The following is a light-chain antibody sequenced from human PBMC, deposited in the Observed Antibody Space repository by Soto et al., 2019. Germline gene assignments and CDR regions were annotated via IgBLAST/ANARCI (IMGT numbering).Light chain of an antibody. CDR3: AAWDDSLNVVV. Sequence: QSVLTQSPSASGTPGQRVTISCSGSRSNIGRNFAYWYQHVPGTAPRLLIQRNNERPSGVPDRFSGSKSGTSVSLAISGLRSDDEATYYCAAWDDSLNVVVFGGGTQLTVL. CDR1: RSNIGRNF. J-gene: IGLJ2*01. CDR2: RNN. V-gene: IGLV1-47*01.